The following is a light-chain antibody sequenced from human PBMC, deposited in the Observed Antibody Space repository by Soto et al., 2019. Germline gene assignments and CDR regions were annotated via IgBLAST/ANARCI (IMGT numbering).Light chain of an antibody. CDR2: YDS. CDR1: NIGSKS. V-gene: IGLV3-21*04. Sequence: SYELTQPPSVSVAPGKTARITCGGNNIGSKSVHWYQQKPGQAPVLVIYYDSDRPSGIPERFSGSNSGNTATLTISRVEAGDEAEYYCQVWDSSRGVFGTGTKLTVL. J-gene: IGLJ1*01. CDR3: QVWDSSRGV.